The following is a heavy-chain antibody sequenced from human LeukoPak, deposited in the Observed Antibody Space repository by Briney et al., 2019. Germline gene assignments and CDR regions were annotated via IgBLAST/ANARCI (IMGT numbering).Heavy chain of an antibody. CDR1: GYTFTSYG. D-gene: IGHD2-2*01. J-gene: IGHJ6*03. Sequence: ASVKVSFTASGYTFTSYGISWVRQAPGQGLEWMGWISAYNGNTNYAQKLQGRVTMTTDTSTSTAYMELRSLRSDDTAVYYCARGVVPAAIGPYYYYMDVWGKGTTVTVSS. CDR3: ARGVVPAAIGPYYYYMDV. CDR2: ISAYNGNT. V-gene: IGHV1-18*01.